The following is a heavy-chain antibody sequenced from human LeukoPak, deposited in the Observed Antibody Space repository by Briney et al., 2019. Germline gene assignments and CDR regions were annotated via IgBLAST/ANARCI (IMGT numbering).Heavy chain of an antibody. V-gene: IGHV5-51*01. CDR2: IFPGDSDT. D-gene: IGHD3-22*01. Sequence: GESLKISCTGSGYSFTSYWIGWVRLMPGKGLEWMGIIFPGDSDTRYSPSFQGQVTISADKSTSTAYLQWSSLKASDPAVYYCARADSTGYFSGAFDIWGQGTMVTVSS. J-gene: IGHJ3*02. CDR3: ARADSTGYFSGAFDI. CDR1: GYSFTSYW.